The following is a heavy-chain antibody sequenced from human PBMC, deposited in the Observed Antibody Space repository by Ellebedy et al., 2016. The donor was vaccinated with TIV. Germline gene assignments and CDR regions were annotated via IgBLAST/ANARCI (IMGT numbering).Heavy chain of an antibody. Sequence: GGSLRLSCVASGFSFSRYEMNWVRQAPGKGLEWVAFIRSDGSAIYYADSVRGRFTISRDNAKNSLYLQMNSLRAEDTAVYYCTRNYGAGSGFDNWGQGTLVTVSS. D-gene: IGHD3-10*01. V-gene: IGHV3-48*03. CDR2: IRSDGSAI. CDR1: GFSFSRYE. J-gene: IGHJ4*02. CDR3: TRNYGAGSGFDN.